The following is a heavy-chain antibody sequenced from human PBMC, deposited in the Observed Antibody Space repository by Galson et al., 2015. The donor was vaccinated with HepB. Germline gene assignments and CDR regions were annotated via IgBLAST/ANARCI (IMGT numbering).Heavy chain of an antibody. CDR3: AKNLSCEPRGGGGFDS. CDR2: IGGSGGST. D-gene: IGHD2/OR15-2a*01. J-gene: IGHJ4*02. V-gene: IGHV3-23*01. Sequence: SLRLSCAASGFSFSSYAMNWVRQAPGKGLEWVSSIGGSGGSTYYADSVKGRFTVSRDYSKHTLYLQMNSLRAVDTAVYYCAKNLSCEPRGGGGFDSWGQGTLVTVSS. CDR1: GFSFSSYA.